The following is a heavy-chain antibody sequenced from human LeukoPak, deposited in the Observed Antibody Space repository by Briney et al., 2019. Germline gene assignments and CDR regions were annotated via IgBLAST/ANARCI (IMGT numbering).Heavy chain of an antibody. CDR2: IYTSGST. CDR3: AIGTTGDYPPYFDS. D-gene: IGHD4-17*01. CDR1: GGSISSYY. Sequence: MASETLSLTCTVSGGSISSYYWSWIRQPAGRGLEWIGRIYTSGSTNYNPSLKSRVTMSVDTSKNQFSLKLSSVTAADTAVYYCAIGTTGDYPPYFDSWGQGTLVTVSS. J-gene: IGHJ4*02. V-gene: IGHV4-4*07.